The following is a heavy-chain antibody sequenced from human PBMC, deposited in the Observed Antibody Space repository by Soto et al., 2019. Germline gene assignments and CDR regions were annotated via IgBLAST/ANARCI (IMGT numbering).Heavy chain of an antibody. CDR1: GGSFSGYY. CDR3: ARVHDYYDSSGYYLGPFDY. V-gene: IGHV4-34*01. CDR2: INHSGST. J-gene: IGHJ4*02. Sequence: SETLSLTCAVYGGSFSGYYWSWIRQPPGKGLEWIGEINHSGSTNYNPSLKSRVTISVDTSKNQFSLKLSSVTAADTAVYYCARVHDYYDSSGYYLGPFDYFGQGTLVTVSS. D-gene: IGHD3-22*01.